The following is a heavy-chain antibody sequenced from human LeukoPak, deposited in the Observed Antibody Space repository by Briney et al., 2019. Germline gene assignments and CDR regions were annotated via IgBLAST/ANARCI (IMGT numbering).Heavy chain of an antibody. CDR1: GFTFSGSA. D-gene: IGHD2-2*01. CDR2: IRSKANSYVT. V-gene: IGHV3-73*01. CDR3: TVAPDIVVVPAAIRGWFDP. Sequence: PGGSLRLSCAASGFTFSGSAMHWVRQASGKGLEWVGRIRSKANSYVTAYAASVKGRFTISRDDSKNTAYLQMNSLKTEDTAVYYCTVAPDIVVVPAAIRGWFDPWGQGTLVTVSS. J-gene: IGHJ5*02.